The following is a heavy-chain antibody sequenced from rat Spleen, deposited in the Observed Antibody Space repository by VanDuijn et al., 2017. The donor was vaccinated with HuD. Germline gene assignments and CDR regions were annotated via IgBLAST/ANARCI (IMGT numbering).Heavy chain of an antibody. CDR1: GFTFSDYY. D-gene: IGHD5-1*01. Sequence: EVQLVESGGGLVQPGRSLKLSCAVSGFTFSDYYMAWVRQAPNKGLDWVASICYEGSSTYYGDSVKGRFTISRDNAKSTLYLQMNSLRSEDTATYYCARHGLGSWYFDFWGPGTMVTVSS. CDR3: ARHGLGSWYFDF. V-gene: IGHV5-22*01. CDR2: ICYEGSST. J-gene: IGHJ1*01.